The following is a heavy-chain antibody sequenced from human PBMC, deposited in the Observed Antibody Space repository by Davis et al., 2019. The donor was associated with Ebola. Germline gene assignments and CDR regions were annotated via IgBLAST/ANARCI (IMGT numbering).Heavy chain of an antibody. Sequence: GESLKISCAASGFTFNRYWMSWVRQAPGKGLEWVAEIRQDESERYYVDSVRGRFTISRDNAKSSLFLQMSSLGVEDSALYYCARVGEEFWGHNCWQDGLDIWGQGTMVTVSS. V-gene: IGHV3-7*01. CDR3: ARVGEEFWGHNCWQDGLDI. CDR1: GFTFNRYW. D-gene: IGHD1-20*01. CDR2: IRQDESER. J-gene: IGHJ3*02.